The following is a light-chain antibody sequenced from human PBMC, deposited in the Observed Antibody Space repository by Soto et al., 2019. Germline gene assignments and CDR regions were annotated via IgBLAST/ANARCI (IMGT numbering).Light chain of an antibody. J-gene: IGKJ1*01. CDR1: QTISSTY. CDR3: QQYGSSGT. V-gene: IGKV3-20*01. CDR2: AAS. Sequence: EIVLTQSPGTLSLSPGDRATLSCRASQTISSTYLAWYQQNPGQAPRLLIYAASTRATGVPDRFSGSGSGTDFTLTISRLEPEDFAVYYCQQYGSSGTFGQGTKVDIK.